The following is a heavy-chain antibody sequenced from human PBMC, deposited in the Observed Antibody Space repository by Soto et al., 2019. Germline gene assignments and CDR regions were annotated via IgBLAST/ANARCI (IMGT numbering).Heavy chain of an antibody. CDR3: TWIQRSLDPYASNV. V-gene: IGHV3-23*01. CDR2: ISGSGGST. D-gene: IGHD5-18*01. Sequence: EVQLLESGGGLVQPGGSLRLSCAASGFTFSSYAMSWVRQAPGKGLEWVSAISGSGGSTYYADSVKGRFTISRDNSKNTLYLQMNSLRAEDTAVYYCTWIQRSLDPYASNVWGQGTLVTVSS. J-gene: IGHJ4*02. CDR1: GFTFSSYA.